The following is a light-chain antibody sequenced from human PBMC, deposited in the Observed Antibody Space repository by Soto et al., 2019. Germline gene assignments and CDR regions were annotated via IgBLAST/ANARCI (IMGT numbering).Light chain of an antibody. CDR2: AAS. Sequence: DIQMTQSTSSLSASVGDRVTITCRASQSISSYLNWYQQKPGKAPKLLIYAASSLQSGVPSRFSGSGSGTDFTLTISSLQPEDFATYYCQQSYSTPRPFCQGTKVDIK. CDR3: QQSYSTPRP. J-gene: IGKJ1*01. CDR1: QSISSY. V-gene: IGKV1-39*01.